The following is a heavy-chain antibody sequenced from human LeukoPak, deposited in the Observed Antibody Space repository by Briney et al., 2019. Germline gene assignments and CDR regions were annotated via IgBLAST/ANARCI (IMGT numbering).Heavy chain of an antibody. Sequence: GASVKVSCKASGYTFTSYDINWVRQATGQGLEWMGWMNPNSGNTGYAQKFQGRVTMTRNTSISTAYMELSSLRSEDTAVYFCARGRGYSWDQNYYFDYWGQGTLVTVSS. D-gene: IGHD5-18*01. J-gene: IGHJ4*02. CDR3: ARGRGYSWDQNYYFDY. CDR1: GYTFTSYD. CDR2: MNPNSGNT. V-gene: IGHV1-8*01.